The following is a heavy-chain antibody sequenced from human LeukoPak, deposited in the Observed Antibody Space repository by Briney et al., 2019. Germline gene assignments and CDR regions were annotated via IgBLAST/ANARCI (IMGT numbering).Heavy chain of an antibody. CDR2: INPNSGGT. Sequence: ASVKVSCKASGYTFTGYYMHWVRQAPGQGLEWMGWINPNSGGTNYAQKFQGWVTMTRDTSISTAYMELSRLRSDDTAVYYCARGYSSSWSNYFDYWGQGTLVTVSS. D-gene: IGHD6-13*01. V-gene: IGHV1-2*04. CDR1: GYTFTGYY. CDR3: ARGYSSSWSNYFDY. J-gene: IGHJ4*02.